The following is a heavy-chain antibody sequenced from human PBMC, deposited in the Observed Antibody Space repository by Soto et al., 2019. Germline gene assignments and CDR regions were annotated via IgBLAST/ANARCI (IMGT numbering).Heavy chain of an antibody. CDR2: IYHSGST. CDR1: GGSISSSNW. D-gene: IGHD6-19*01. V-gene: IGHV4-4*02. Sequence: QVQLQESGPGLVKPSGTLSLTCAVSGGSISSSNWWSWVRQPPGKGLEWIGVIYHSGSTNYNPSLKSRVTISVDKSKNQFSLKLSSLTAADTAVYYCARAGIAVAGTPLDYWGQGTLVTVSS. J-gene: IGHJ4*02. CDR3: ARAGIAVAGTPLDY.